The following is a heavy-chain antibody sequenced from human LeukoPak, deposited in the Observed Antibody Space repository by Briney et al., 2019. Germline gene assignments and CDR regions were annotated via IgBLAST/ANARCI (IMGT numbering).Heavy chain of an antibody. Sequence: ASVKVSCKASGYTFTDSFLHWLRHAPGQGLEWMGWTNPKTGATNYAQRFQGRVTMTRDSSITTGNMELNRLTSDDTALYYCARAYEYGWFDPWGQGTVVTVSS. CDR1: GYTFTDSF. CDR3: ARAYEYGWFDP. V-gene: IGHV1-2*02. D-gene: IGHD3-16*01. J-gene: IGHJ5*02. CDR2: TNPKTGAT.